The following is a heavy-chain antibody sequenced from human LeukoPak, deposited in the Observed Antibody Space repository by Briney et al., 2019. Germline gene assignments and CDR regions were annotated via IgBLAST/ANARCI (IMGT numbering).Heavy chain of an antibody. CDR1: GFTFSSYG. V-gene: IGHV3-21*01. CDR3: ARVDGYSYGHDLHY. Sequence: GGSLRLSCAASGFTFSSYGMNWVRQAPGKGLEWVSSISSTSSYIYYADSVKGRFTISRDNAKNTLYLQMNSLRAEDTAVYYCARVDGYSYGHDLHYWGQGTLVTVSS. CDR2: ISSTSSYI. D-gene: IGHD5-18*01. J-gene: IGHJ4*02.